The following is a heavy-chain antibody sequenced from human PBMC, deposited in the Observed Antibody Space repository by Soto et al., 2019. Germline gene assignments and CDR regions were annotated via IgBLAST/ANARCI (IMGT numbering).Heavy chain of an antibody. J-gene: IGHJ4*02. V-gene: IGHV3-23*01. D-gene: IGHD6-19*01. CDR2: ISGSGGST. Sequence: GGSLRLSCAASGFTFSSYAMSWVRQAPGKGLEWVSAISGSGGSTYYADSVKGRFTISRDNSKNTLYLQMNSLRAEDTAVYYCVKVTSGWVLRPFRQVYFDYWGQGTLVTVSS. CDR3: VKVTSGWVLRPFRQVYFDY. CDR1: GFTFSSYA.